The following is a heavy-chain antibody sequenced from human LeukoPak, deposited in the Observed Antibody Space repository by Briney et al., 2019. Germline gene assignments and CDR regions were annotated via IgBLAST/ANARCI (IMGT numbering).Heavy chain of an antibody. CDR1: GGSISSYY. J-gene: IGHJ5*02. CDR3: STGVPGPSMPT. CDR2: IYSSGST. Sequence: SETLSLTCTVSGGSISSYYWSWIRQPPGKGLEWIGYIYSSGSTKYNPSLESRVTISVDTSKNQFSLKLSSLTAADTAVCYCSTGVPGPSMPTWGQGTLVTVSS. V-gene: IGHV4-59*01. D-gene: IGHD2/OR15-2a*01.